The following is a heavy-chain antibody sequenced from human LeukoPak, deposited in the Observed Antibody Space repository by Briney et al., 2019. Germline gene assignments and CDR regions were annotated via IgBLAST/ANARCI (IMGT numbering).Heavy chain of an antibody. CDR1: GFTFSNYA. V-gene: IGHV3-48*01. CDR3: ARGEQEMATMSIDY. D-gene: IGHD5-24*01. CDR2: ISSLGSTI. J-gene: IGHJ4*02. Sequence: GGSLRLSCAASGFTFSNYAMTWVRQAPGKGLEWVSYISSLGSTIYYADSVKGRFTISRDNAKNSLYLQMDSLRAEDTAVYFCARGEQEMATMSIDYWGQGALVTVSS.